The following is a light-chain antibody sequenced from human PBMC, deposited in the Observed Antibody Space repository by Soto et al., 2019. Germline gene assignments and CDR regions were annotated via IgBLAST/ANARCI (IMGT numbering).Light chain of an antibody. V-gene: IGKV1-39*01. Sequence: DIQMTQSPSSLSASVGDRVTITCRSRQSISSYLNWYQQKPGKAPKLLIYAASSLQSGVPSRFSGSGSGKDFTLTISRLKPEDFATYYCQNIYITPHTCGQGPRLEI. CDR1: QSISSY. CDR3: QNIYITPHT. CDR2: AAS. J-gene: IGKJ5*01.